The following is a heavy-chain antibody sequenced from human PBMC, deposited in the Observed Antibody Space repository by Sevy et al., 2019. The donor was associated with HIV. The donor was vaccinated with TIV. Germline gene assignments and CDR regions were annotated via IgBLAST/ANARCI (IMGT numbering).Heavy chain of an antibody. D-gene: IGHD3-3*01. J-gene: IGHJ6*02. CDR1: GFSFSNSA. CDR3: VKDPDYNFWRGDYGMDV. V-gene: IGHV3-64D*06. Sequence: GGSLRLSCSGSGFSFSNSAMNWVRQTPGKGLKYVSAISSDGVSTYYTDSVRGRFTISRDNSKNTLYLRMSSLRVEDTAVYYGVKDPDYNFWRGDYGMDVWGQGTTVTVSS. CDR2: ISSDGVST.